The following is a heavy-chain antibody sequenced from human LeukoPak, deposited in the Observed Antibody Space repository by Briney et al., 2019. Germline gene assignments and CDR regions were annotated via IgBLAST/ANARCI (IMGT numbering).Heavy chain of an antibody. CDR3: AKFIPGDYPRIFDY. Sequence: GGSLRLSCAASGFTVSSNYMSWVRQAPGKGLEWVSVIYSGGSTYNADSVKGRFTISRDNSKNTLYLQMNSLRAEDTAVYYCAKFIPGDYPRIFDYWGQGTLVTVSS. J-gene: IGHJ4*02. D-gene: IGHD4-17*01. V-gene: IGHV3-66*01. CDR2: IYSGGST. CDR1: GFTVSSNY.